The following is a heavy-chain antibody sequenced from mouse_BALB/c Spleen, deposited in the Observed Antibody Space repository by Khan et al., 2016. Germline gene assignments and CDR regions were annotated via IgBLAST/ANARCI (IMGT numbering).Heavy chain of an antibody. J-gene: IGHJ1*01. CDR2: INTETGEP. V-gene: IGHV9-2-1*01. Sequence: QIQLVQSGPELKKPGETVKISCKASGYTFTDYSMHWVKQAPGKGLKWMGWINTETGEPTYADDFKGRFAFSLETSASTAYLQINNLKNEDTATXFWARGGYWDFDVWGAGTTVTVSS. CDR3: ARGGYWDFDV. CDR1: GYTFTDYS.